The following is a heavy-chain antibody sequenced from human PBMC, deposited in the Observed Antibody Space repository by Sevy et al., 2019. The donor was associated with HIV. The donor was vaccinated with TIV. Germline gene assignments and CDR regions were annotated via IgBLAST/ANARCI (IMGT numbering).Heavy chain of an antibody. V-gene: IGHV3-21*01. CDR3: ARDSRDFWSGYLYDY. D-gene: IGHD3-3*01. J-gene: IGHJ4*02. CDR2: ISSSSSYI. Sequence: GGSLRLSCAASGFTFSSYSMNWVRQAPGKGLEWVSSISSSSSYIYYADSVKGGFTISRDNAKNSLYLQMNSLRAEDTAVYYCARDSRDFWSGYLYDYWGQGTLVTVSS. CDR1: GFTFSSYS.